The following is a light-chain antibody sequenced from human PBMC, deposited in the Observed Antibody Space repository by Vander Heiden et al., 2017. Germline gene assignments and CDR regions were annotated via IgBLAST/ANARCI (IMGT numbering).Light chain of an antibody. V-gene: IGKV1-39*01. Sequence: DIQMTQYPSSLSASVGDRVTITCRASQSISSYLNWYQQKPGKAPKLLIYAASSLQSGVPSRFSGSGSGTEFSLTISSLQPDDFATYYCQQGNSTPPTFGQGTKVEIK. CDR3: QQGNSTPPT. CDR2: AAS. J-gene: IGKJ1*01. CDR1: QSISSY.